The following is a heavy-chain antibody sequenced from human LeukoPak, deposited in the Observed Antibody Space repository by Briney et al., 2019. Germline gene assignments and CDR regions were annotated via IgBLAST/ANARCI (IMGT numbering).Heavy chain of an antibody. CDR3: AKEYDFQYYYMDV. J-gene: IGHJ6*03. D-gene: IGHD3-3*01. CDR1: GFTVSSNY. CDR2: IYSGGST. Sequence: GGSLRLSCAASGFTVSSNYMSWVRQAPGKGLEWVSVIYSGGSTYYADSVKGRFTISRDNSKNTLYLQMNSLRAEDTAVYYCAKEYDFQYYYMDVWGKGTTVTVSS. V-gene: IGHV3-53*01.